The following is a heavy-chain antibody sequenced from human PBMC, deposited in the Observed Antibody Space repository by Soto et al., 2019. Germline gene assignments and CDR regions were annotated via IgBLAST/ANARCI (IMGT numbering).Heavy chain of an antibody. CDR2: IYYSGST. CDR3: ASHDDSSGYSPWPPLQGMDV. D-gene: IGHD3-22*01. J-gene: IGHJ6*02. V-gene: IGHV4-39*01. CDR1: GGSLSSSSYY. Sequence: LCRPCTVAGGSLSSSSYYWGWIRQPPGKGLEGVGGIYYSGSTYYNPSLKSRVTISVDTSKNQFSLKLSSVTAADTAVYYCASHDDSSGYSPWPPLQGMDVWGQGTTVTVSS.